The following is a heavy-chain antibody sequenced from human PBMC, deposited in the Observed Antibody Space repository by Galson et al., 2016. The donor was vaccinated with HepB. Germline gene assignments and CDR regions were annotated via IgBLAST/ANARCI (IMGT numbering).Heavy chain of an antibody. D-gene: IGHD3-22*01. V-gene: IGHV3-23*01. J-gene: IGHJ4*02. CDR3: AKVAPPYDNSGYYYFDH. CDR1: GFNFSPYA. CDR2: ISGTGEYT. Sequence: SLRLSCAASGFNFSPYAMNWVRQAPGKGLECVSGISGTGEYTYYADSVRGRFVISRDNSKNTLYLEVDSLRAEDAALYYCAKVAPPYDNSGYYYFDHWGQGTLVTVSS.